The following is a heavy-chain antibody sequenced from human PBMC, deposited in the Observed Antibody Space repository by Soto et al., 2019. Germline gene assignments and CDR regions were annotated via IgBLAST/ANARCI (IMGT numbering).Heavy chain of an antibody. V-gene: IGHV3-21*01. J-gene: IGHJ5*02. CDR2: ISSSSSYI. CDR3: ARDRCTNGVCYALWFDP. Sequence: XVSLRLSCAASGFTFSSYSMNWVRQAPGKGLEWVSSISSSSSYIYYADSVKGRFTISRDNAKNSLYLQMNSLRAEDTAVYYCARDRCTNGVCYALWFDPWGQGTLVTVSS. D-gene: IGHD2-8*01. CDR1: GFTFSSYS.